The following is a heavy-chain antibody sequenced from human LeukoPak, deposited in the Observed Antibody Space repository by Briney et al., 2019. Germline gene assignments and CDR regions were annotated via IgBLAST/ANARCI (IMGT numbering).Heavy chain of an antibody. CDR2: ISYDGSNK. CDR3: ARARKSGGITMIRGVKDRGWFDP. Sequence: GSLRLSCAASGFTFSYYGMHWVRQAPGKGLEWVAVISYDGSNKSYADSVKGRFTISRDNSKNTLYLQMNSLRAEDTAVYYCARARKSGGITMIRGVKDRGWFDPWGQGTLVTVSS. D-gene: IGHD3-10*01. CDR1: GFTFSYYG. J-gene: IGHJ5*02. V-gene: IGHV3-30*03.